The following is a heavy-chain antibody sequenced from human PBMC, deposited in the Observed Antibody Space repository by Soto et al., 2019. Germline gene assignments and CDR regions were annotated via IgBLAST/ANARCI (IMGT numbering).Heavy chain of an antibody. CDR1: GYTFRIYS. V-gene: IGHV1-3*02. D-gene: IGHD3-16*01. Sequence: VQVSCKASGYTFRIYSMHWVRQAPVQRLEWMGWSNAANGHTQYSQDFQGRVTITRDTSASTAYMELSSLTSEDMAVYYCARDGGLGMDVWGQGTTVTVSS. J-gene: IGHJ6*02. CDR3: ARDGGLGMDV. CDR2: SNAANGHT.